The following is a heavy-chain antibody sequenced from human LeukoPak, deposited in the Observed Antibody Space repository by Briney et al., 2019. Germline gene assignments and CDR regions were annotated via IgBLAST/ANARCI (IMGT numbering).Heavy chain of an antibody. V-gene: IGHV4-59*01. CDR3: ARVVYGGTFDY. Sequence: SETLSLTCTVSGGSISSYFWTWIRQPPGKGLEWIGYIYYSGSTNYNPSLKSRVTISVDTSKNQFSLKLSSVTAADTAVYYCARVVYGGTFDYWGQGTLVTVSS. CDR2: IYYSGST. J-gene: IGHJ4*02. D-gene: IGHD4-23*01. CDR1: GGSISSYF.